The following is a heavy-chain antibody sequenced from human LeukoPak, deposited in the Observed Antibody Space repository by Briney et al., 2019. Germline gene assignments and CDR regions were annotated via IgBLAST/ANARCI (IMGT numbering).Heavy chain of an antibody. J-gene: IGHJ4*02. D-gene: IGHD5-24*01. Sequence: GRSLRLSCAASGFTLSSYGMHWVRQAPGKGLEWVAVIWYDGSNKYYADSVKGRFIISRDNSKNTLYLQMNSLRAEDTAVYYCARDGDGYNENSYFDYWGQGTLVTVSS. CDR1: GFTLSSYG. CDR3: ARDGDGYNENSYFDY. V-gene: IGHV3-33*01. CDR2: IWYDGSNK.